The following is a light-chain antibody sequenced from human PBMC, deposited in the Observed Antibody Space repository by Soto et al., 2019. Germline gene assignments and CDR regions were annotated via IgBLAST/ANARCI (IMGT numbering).Light chain of an antibody. J-gene: IGKJ1*01. V-gene: IGKV3-11*01. CDR2: DAS. Sequence: EIVMTQSPATLSLSPGERATLSCRASQSVGKYFVWYQQKPGQAPRLLIYDASNRATGIPARFSGRGSGTDFTLTISSLEPEDVAVYYCQQRGNRPPWTFGQGTKVESK. CDR3: QQRGNRPPWT. CDR1: QSVGKY.